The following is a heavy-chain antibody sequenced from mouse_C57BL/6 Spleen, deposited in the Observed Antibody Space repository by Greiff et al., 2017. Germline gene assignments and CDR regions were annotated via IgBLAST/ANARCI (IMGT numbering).Heavy chain of an antibody. D-gene: IGHD1-1*01. CDR2: IWRGGST. CDR1: GFSLTSYG. CDR3: AKTPITTVVATNYAMDY. Sequence: QVQLKESGPGLVQPSQSLSITCTVSGFSLTSYGVHWVRQSPGKGLEWLGVIWRGGSTDYNAAFMSRLSITKDNSKSQAFFKMNSLQADDTAIYYGAKTPITTVVATNYAMDYWGQGTSVTVSS. J-gene: IGHJ4*01. V-gene: IGHV2-5*01.